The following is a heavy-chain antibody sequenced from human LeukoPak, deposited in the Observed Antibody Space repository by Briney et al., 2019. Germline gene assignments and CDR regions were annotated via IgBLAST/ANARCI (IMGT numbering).Heavy chain of an antibody. CDR1: GGSISSYY. CDR2: IYYSGST. CDR3: ARDKSIWSGFLS. Sequence: SETLSLTCTVSGGSISSYYWSWIRQPPGKGLEWIGYIYYSGSTHYNPSLKSRVTISVVTSKNQFSLKLSSVAAADTAVYYCARDKSIWSGFLSWGQGTLVTVSS. J-gene: IGHJ5*02. V-gene: IGHV4-59*01. D-gene: IGHD3-3*01.